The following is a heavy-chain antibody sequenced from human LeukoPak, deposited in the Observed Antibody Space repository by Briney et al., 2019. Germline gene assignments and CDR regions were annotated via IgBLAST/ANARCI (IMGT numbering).Heavy chain of an antibody. J-gene: IGHJ4*02. CDR3: AQAKRTLAPGGY. CDR1: GFTFSSYS. D-gene: IGHD3-10*01. CDR2: ISGSGDST. V-gene: IGHV3-23*01. Sequence: PGGSLRLSCASSGFTFSSYSMRWVRQAPGKGLEWVSAISGSGDSTYYADSVKGRFTISRDNSKNTLYLQMNSLRAEDTAVYYCAQAKRTLAPGGYWGQGTLVTVSS.